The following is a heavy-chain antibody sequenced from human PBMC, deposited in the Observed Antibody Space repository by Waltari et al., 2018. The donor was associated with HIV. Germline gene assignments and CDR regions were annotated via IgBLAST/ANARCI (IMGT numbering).Heavy chain of an antibody. CDR3: AKIGTIFGWWKYYFDS. CDR2: ISYDGSYK. CDR1: GFPPYT. J-gene: IGHJ4*02. Sequence: QAPLAQSGRRVFQPGTSLRLSCEDSGFPPYTLHWVRQAPGKGLEWVAFISYDGSYKYYTESLKGRFTISRDNSEKLVFLQMDSLSPEDTAVYYCAKIGTIFGWWKYYFDSWGQGTLVTVSS. V-gene: IGHV3-30*04. D-gene: IGHD3-9*01.